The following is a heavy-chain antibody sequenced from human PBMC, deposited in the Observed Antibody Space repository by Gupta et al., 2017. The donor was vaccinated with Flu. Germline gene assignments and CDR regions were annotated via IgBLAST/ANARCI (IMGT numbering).Heavy chain of an antibody. D-gene: IGHD1-7*01. Sequence: TISRDNAKNSLYLQMNSLRAEDTAVYYCARRRISGTFRSFWYFDLWGRGTLVTVSS. J-gene: IGHJ2*01. V-gene: IGHV3-11*03. CDR3: ARRRISGTFRSFWYFDL.